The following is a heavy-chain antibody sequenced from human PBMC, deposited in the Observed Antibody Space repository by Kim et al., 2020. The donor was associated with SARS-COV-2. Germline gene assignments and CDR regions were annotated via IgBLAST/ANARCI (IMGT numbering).Heavy chain of an antibody. J-gene: IGHJ4*02. CDR3: AKDWPLQGPYEYSSGWFDY. D-gene: IGHD6-19*01. CDR1: GFTFSSYA. CDR2: ISGSGGST. Sequence: GGSLRLSCAASGFTFSSYAMSWVRQAPGKGLEWVSAISGSGGSTYYADSVKGRFTISRDNSKNTLYLQMNSLRAEDTAVYYCAKDWPLQGPYEYSSGWFDYWGQGTLVTVSS. V-gene: IGHV3-23*01.